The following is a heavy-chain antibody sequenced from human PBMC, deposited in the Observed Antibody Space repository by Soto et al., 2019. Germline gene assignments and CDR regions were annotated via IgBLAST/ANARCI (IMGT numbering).Heavy chain of an antibody. Sequence: VGSLRLSGVGSGFIFSNNGMHWVRQTPGKGLEWVAFMSYDGSDTFYADSVKGRFTISRDNSKNTLFLHMSNLRAEDTAMYYCTIVRVADSALDHWGQGTLVTVSS. V-gene: IGHV3-30*02. J-gene: IGHJ4*02. CDR1: GFIFSNNG. CDR3: TIVRVADSALDH. CDR2: MSYDGSDT. D-gene: IGHD3-10*02.